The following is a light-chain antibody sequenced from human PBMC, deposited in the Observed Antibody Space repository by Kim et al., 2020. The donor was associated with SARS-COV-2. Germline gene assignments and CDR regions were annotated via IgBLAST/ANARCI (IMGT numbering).Light chain of an antibody. Sequence: QSALTQPASVSGSPGQSITISCTGTSSDVGGYNYVSWYQQHPGKAPKLMIYDVSKRPSGVSNSFSGSKSGNTASLTISGLQAEDEADYYCSSYTSSSTVVFGGGTQLTVL. V-gene: IGLV2-14*01. CDR3: SSYTSSSTVV. CDR2: DVS. J-gene: IGLJ2*01. CDR1: SSDVGGYNY.